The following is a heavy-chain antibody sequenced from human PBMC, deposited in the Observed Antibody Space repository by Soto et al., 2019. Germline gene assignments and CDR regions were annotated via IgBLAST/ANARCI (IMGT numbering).Heavy chain of an antibody. V-gene: IGHV1-8*01. CDR2: MNPNSGNT. J-gene: IGHJ6*03. D-gene: IGHD2-15*01. CDR1: GYTFTSYD. Sequence: ASVKVSCKASGYTFTSYDINWVRQATGQGLEWMGWMNPNSGNTGYAQKFQGRVTMTRNTSISTAYMELSSLRSEDTAVYYCARVFYCSGGSCYWYYYYMDVWGKGTTVTVSS. CDR3: ARVFYCSGGSCYWYYYYMDV.